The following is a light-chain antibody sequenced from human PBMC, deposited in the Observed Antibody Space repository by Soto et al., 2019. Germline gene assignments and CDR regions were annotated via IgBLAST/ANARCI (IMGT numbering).Light chain of an antibody. CDR2: TND. Sequence: QSALAQPPSASGTPGQRVTISCSGSSSNIGSNAVNWYQQLPGTAPKLLIYTNDRRPSGVPDRISGSKSGNTASLTISGLQTEDDSHYYCCSYANGNTLLFGGGTKVTVL. CDR3: CSYANGNTLL. J-gene: IGLJ2*01. CDR1: SSNIGSNA. V-gene: IGLV1-44*01.